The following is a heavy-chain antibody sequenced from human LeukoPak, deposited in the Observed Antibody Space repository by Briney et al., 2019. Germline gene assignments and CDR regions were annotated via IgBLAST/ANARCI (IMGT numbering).Heavy chain of an antibody. CDR2: ISSSSSYI. J-gene: IGHJ4*02. CDR3: AREYYYDSRIPLDY. V-gene: IGHV3-21*01. D-gene: IGHD3-22*01. CDR1: GFTFSSYS. Sequence: PGGSLRLSCAASGFTFSSYSMNWVRQAPGNGLEWVSSISSSSSYIYYADSVKGRFTISRDNSKNTLYLQMNSLRAEDTAVYYCAREYYYDSRIPLDYWGQGTLVTVSS.